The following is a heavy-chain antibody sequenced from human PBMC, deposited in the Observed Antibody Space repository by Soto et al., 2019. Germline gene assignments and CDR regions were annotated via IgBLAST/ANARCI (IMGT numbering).Heavy chain of an antibody. CDR1: GYTFIGSY. CDR3: ATTSAFGRVTKWCMDV. Sequence: ASVKVSCKPSGYTFIGSYMQRERKAHGHGPEWIGWINPNNGATKYAQKFQGWLTLTRDTSSSTAYMEVNRLTSDDTAVYYCATTSAFGRVTKWCMDVWAQGDRVIASS. J-gene: IGHJ6*02. D-gene: IGHD2-15*01. V-gene: IGHV1-2*04. CDR2: INPNNGAT.